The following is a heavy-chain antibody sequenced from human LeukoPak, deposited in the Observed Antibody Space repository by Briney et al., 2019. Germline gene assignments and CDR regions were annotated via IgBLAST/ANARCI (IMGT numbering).Heavy chain of an antibody. J-gene: IGHJ1*01. CDR1: GFTFTNYG. CDR2: VSHDGSTT. D-gene: IGHD6-25*01. CDR3: AKEPNPYSSGWYFQD. V-gene: IGHV3-30*18. Sequence: QAGRSLRLSCVASGFTFTNYGMQWVRQAPGKGLEWVAVVSHDGSTTFYADSVKGRFTISRDNSKNTLDLQMDSLRPEDTAVYYCAKEPNPYSSGWYFQDWGQGTLVTVSS.